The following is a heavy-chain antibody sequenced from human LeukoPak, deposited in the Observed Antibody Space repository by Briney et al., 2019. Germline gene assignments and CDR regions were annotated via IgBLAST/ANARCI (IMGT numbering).Heavy chain of an antibody. CDR2: ISAYNGNT. CDR3: ARDRGYCSGGSCYQNRRIDY. Sequence: ASVKVSCKASGYTFTSYGISWVRQAPGQGLEWMGWISAYNGNTNYAQKLQGRVTMTTDTSTSTAYTELRSLRSDDTAVYYCARDRGYCSGGSCYQNRRIDYWGQGTLVTVSS. J-gene: IGHJ4*02. V-gene: IGHV1-18*01. D-gene: IGHD2-15*01. CDR1: GYTFTSYG.